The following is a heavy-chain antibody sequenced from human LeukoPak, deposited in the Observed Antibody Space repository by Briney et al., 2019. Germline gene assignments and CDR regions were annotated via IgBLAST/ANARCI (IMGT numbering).Heavy chain of an antibody. CDR3: ARNFDSSPFDY. CDR2: ISHDGGSK. Sequence: PGGSLRLSCAASGFIFSSYALHWVRQAPGKGLEWVAVISHDGGSKYFADSVKGRFTVSRDNSNNTLYLQMNGLRPEDTAVYYCARNFDSSPFDYWGQGTLVTVSS. J-gene: IGHJ4*02. D-gene: IGHD3-22*01. V-gene: IGHV3-30*04. CDR1: GFIFSSYA.